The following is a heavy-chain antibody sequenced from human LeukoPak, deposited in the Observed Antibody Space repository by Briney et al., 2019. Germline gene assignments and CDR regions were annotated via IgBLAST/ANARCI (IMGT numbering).Heavy chain of an antibody. CDR2: ISGSGGTT. CDR3: AKVPGGGLYYDGMDV. D-gene: IGHD1-14*01. V-gene: IGHV3-23*01. Sequence: GGSLRLSCATSGFSFSNAWMNWVRQAPGKGLEWVSVISGSGGTTYYADSVKGRFTISRDSSKNTLYLQMNSLRAEDTAVYYCAKVPGGGLYYDGMDVWGQGTTVTVSS. CDR1: GFSFSNAW. J-gene: IGHJ6*02.